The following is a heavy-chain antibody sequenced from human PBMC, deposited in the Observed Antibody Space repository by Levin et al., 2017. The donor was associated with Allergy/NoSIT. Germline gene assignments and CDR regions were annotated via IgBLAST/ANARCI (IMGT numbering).Heavy chain of an antibody. D-gene: IGHD3-22*01. V-gene: IGHV5-51*01. J-gene: IGHJ6*02. CDR3: ARHIYSYDSSGQLGGYYYGMDV. Sequence: KVSCKGSGYTFTSYWIAWVRQMPGKGLEWMGIIYPGDSDTRYSPSFQGQVTMSADKSISTAYLQWSSLKASDTAMYYCARHIYSYDSSGQLGGYYYGMDVWGQGTTVTVSS. CDR1: GYTFTSYW. CDR2: IYPGDSDT.